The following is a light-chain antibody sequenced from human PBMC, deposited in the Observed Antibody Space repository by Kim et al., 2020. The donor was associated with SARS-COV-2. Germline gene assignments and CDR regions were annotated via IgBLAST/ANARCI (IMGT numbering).Light chain of an antibody. Sequence: SSELTQDPAVSVALGQTVRITCQGDSPRSYYASWYQQKPGQASVLVIYGKNNRPSGLPDRFSGSTSANTATLPITGAQAEDEADYYCNSRDSSGNHWVFGGGPQLTVL. J-gene: IGLJ3*02. CDR2: GKN. CDR1: SPRSYY. CDR3: NSRDSSGNHWV. V-gene: IGLV3-19*01.